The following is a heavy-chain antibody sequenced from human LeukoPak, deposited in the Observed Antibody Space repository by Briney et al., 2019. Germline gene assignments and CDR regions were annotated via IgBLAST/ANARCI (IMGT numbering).Heavy chain of an antibody. J-gene: IGHJ4*02. CDR2: IWYDGSNK. V-gene: IGHV3-33*01. CDR1: GFTFSSYG. D-gene: IGHD3-3*01. CDR3: AREARSGYSDY. Sequence: PGRSLRLSCAASGFTFSSYGMHWVRQAPGKGLEWVAVIWYDGSNKYYADSVMGRFTISRDNSKNTLYLQMNSLRAEDTAVYYCAREARSGYSDYWGQGTLVAVSS.